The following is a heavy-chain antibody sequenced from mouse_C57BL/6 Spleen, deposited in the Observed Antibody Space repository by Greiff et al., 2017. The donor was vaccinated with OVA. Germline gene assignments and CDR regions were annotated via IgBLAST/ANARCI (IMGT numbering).Heavy chain of an antibody. Sequence: DVMLVESGEGLVKPGGSLKLSCAASGFTFSSYAMSWVRQTPEKRLEWVAYISSGGDYIYYADTVKGRFTISRDNARNTLYLQMSSLKSEDTAMYYCTREVGRYAMDYWGQGTSVTVSS. D-gene: IGHD4-1*02. CDR1: GFTFSSYA. CDR2: ISSGGDYI. CDR3: TREVGRYAMDY. J-gene: IGHJ4*01. V-gene: IGHV5-9-1*02.